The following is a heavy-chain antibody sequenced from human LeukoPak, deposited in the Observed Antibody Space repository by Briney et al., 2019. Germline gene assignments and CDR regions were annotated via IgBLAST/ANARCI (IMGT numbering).Heavy chain of an antibody. Sequence: SQTLSLTCTVSGGSISSGSYYWSWIRQPAGKGLEWIGRIYTSGSTNYNPSLKSRVTISVDTSKNQFSLKLSSVTAADTAVYYCARDRRLSGSYYYYYMDVWGKGTTVTVSS. J-gene: IGHJ6*03. CDR1: GGSISSGSYY. D-gene: IGHD1-26*01. CDR2: IYTSGST. V-gene: IGHV4-61*02. CDR3: ARDRRLSGSYYYYYMDV.